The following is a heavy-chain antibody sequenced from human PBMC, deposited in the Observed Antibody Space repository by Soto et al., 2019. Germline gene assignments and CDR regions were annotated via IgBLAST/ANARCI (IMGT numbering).Heavy chain of an antibody. CDR1: GGSISGYY. CDR2: MYNTGST. D-gene: IGHD2-21*02. V-gene: IGHV4-59*01. CDR3: ARDLWGYCGTDCYPLDV. Sequence: QVQLQESGPGLVKPSETLSLTRTVSGGSISGYYWSWIRQPPGKGLEWIGYMYNTGSTVYNPSFKSRVTISVDTSKNQFSLKLNSVTAADTAVYYCARDLWGYCGTDCYPLDVWGQGTTVTVSS. J-gene: IGHJ6*02.